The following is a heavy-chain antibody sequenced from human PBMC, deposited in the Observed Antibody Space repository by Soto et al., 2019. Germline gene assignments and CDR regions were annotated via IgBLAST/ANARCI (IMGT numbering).Heavy chain of an antibody. V-gene: IGHV3-30-3*01. D-gene: IGHD3-3*01. Sequence: QVQLVESGGGVVQPGRSLRLSCAASGFTFSSYAMHWVRQAPGKGLEWVAVISYDGSNKYYADSVKGRFTISRDNSKNTLYLQMNSLRAEDTAVYYCARTVLRFLEEDAFDIWGQGTMVTVSS. CDR2: ISYDGSNK. CDR3: ARTVLRFLEEDAFDI. CDR1: GFTFSSYA. J-gene: IGHJ3*02.